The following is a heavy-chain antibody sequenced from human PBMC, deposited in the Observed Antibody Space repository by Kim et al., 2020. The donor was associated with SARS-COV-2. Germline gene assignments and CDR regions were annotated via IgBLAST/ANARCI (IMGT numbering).Heavy chain of an antibody. CDR2: IFWDDDK. J-gene: IGHJ4*02. CDR1: GLSLSTYGVG. CDR3: AQYGSGTYRN. D-gene: IGHD3-10*01. V-gene: IGHV2-5*02. Sequence: SGPTLVNPTQTLTLTCPFSGLSLSTYGVGVGWIRQPPGKALEWLALIFWDDDKRYSPSLRSRDTITKDTSKNQVVLTMTNMDPVDTATYYCAQYGSGTYRNWCQGTQVTDSS.